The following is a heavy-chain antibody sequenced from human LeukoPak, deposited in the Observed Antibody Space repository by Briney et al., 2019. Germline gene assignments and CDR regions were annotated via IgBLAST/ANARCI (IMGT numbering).Heavy chain of an antibody. V-gene: IGHV1-18*01. J-gene: IGHJ6*03. CDR2: ISAYSGNT. CDR1: GYTFTSYG. Sequence: ASVKVSCKASGYTFTSYGISWVRQAPGQGLEWMGWISAYSGNTNYAQKLQGRVTMTTDTSTSTAYMELSSLRSEDTAVYYCARGQYSSSWYYYYMDVWGKGTTVTISS. D-gene: IGHD6-13*01. CDR3: ARGQYSSSWYYYYMDV.